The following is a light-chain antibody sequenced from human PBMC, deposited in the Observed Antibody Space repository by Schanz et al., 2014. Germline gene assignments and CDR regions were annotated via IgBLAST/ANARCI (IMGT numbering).Light chain of an antibody. CDR2: DVS. J-gene: IGLJ2*01. CDR3: SSYAGSNNPVV. Sequence: QSALTQPASVSGSPGQSITISCSGTDSDIGTYNYVSWYQRHPGKAPKLMIYDVSYRPSGVSDRFSGSKSGNTASLTISGLQAEDEADYYCSSYAGSNNPVVFGGGTKLTVL. CDR1: DSDIGTYNY. V-gene: IGLV2-14*03.